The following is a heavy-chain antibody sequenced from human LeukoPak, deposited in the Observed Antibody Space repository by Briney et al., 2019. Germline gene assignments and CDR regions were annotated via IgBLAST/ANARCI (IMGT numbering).Heavy chain of an antibody. CDR2: IYYSGST. CDR3: AREGGDYGGNSQFWYFDL. V-gene: IGHV4-39*07. D-gene: IGHD4-23*01. CDR1: GGSISSYY. Sequence: SETLSLTCTVSGGSISSYYWGWIRQPPGQGLKWIGSIYYSGSTYYNPSLKSRVTILVDTSKNQFSLKLSSVTAADTAVYYCAREGGDYGGNSQFWYFDLWGRGTLVTVSS. J-gene: IGHJ2*01.